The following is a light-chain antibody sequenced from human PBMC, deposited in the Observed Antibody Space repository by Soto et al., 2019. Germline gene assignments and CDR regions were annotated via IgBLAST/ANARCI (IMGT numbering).Light chain of an antibody. CDR1: QSISSW. CDR3: QYWIDYFWT. CDR2: NTS. Sequence: DIQLPQSPSTLSTSVGDRVTISCRASQSISSWLAWYQQKPGKAPKLLIYNTSNLESGVPPRCGGSGSGTEFTLTISSLQPDDFATYYCQYWIDYFWTFRQGTKVEIK. J-gene: IGKJ1*01. V-gene: IGKV1-5*03.